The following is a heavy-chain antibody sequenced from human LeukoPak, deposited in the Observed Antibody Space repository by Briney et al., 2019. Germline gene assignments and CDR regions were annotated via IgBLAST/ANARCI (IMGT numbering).Heavy chain of an antibody. CDR1: EFAFSGYS. V-gene: IGHV3-21*01. CDR3: SRAEYSASTRKHSFDR. J-gene: IGHJ5*02. CDR2: ISPSGTST. Sequence: PGGSLRLSCAASEFAFSGYSMNWVRQAPGKGLEWVSSISPSGTSTYYADSVKGRFSISRDNTKSSLYLQMNSLGADDTAVYFCSRAEYSASTRKHSFDRWGQGTLVTVSS. D-gene: IGHD5-12*01.